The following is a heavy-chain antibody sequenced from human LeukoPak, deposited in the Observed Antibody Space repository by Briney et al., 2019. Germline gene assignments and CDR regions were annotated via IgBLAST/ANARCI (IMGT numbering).Heavy chain of an antibody. CDR2: IFPFFGTP. J-gene: IGHJ4*02. D-gene: IGHD1-26*01. CDR1: GFTFINYY. Sequence: GASVKVSCKASGFTFINYYMHWVRQAPGQGLEWMGLIFPFFGTPSYAQNFQGRVTFSADESTGTAYMELSSLTFEDTAVYYCARTENGIRDYWGQGTTVTVSS. V-gene: IGHV1-46*01. CDR3: ARTENGIRDY.